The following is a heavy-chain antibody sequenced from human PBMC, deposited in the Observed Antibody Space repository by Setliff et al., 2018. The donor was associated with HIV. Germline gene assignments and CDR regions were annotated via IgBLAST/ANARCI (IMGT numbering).Heavy chain of an antibody. CDR2: ISDSGTYT. Sequence: GGSLRLSCATSGFTFRYFAMSWVRQAPGKGLEWVSVISDSGTYTYYSDSVRGRFTISRDNPKNTLYLQMNSLRAEDTAVYYCARVRLYSSALDYWGQGTLVTVSS. CDR3: ARVRLYSSALDY. CDR1: GFTFRYFA. D-gene: IGHD3-22*01. J-gene: IGHJ4*02. V-gene: IGHV3-23*01.